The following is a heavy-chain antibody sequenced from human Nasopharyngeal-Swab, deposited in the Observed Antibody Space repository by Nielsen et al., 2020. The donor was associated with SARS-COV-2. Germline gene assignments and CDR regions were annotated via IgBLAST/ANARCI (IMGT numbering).Heavy chain of an antibody. V-gene: IGHV5-51*01. Sequence: VRQMPGKGLGGMGIIYPGDSETRYSTSFQGQVTISADKSISTAYLQWTGLKASDTAMYYCARGGHRDYYGSRGVNYFDYWGQGTLVTVSS. CDR3: ARGGHRDYYGSRGVNYFDY. CDR2: IYPGDSET. D-gene: IGHD3-10*01. J-gene: IGHJ4*02.